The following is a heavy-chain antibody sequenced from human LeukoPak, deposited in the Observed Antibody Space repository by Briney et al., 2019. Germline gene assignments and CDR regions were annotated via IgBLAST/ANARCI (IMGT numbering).Heavy chain of an antibody. D-gene: IGHD1-26*01. V-gene: IGHV1-8*01. CDR1: GYTFTNLD. Sequence: ASVKVSCKTSGYTFTNLDINWLRQAPGQGLEWMGWMSPNSGDTGYAQKFQGRVSMTRDTSISTAYMELSSLRSEDTAVYYCARGGKWELLTFDYWGQGTLVTVSS. J-gene: IGHJ4*02. CDR2: MSPNSGDT. CDR3: ARGGKWELLTFDY.